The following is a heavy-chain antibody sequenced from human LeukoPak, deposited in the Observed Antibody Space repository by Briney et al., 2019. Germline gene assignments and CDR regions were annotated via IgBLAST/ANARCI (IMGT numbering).Heavy chain of an antibody. Sequence: ASVKVSCKASGYTFTSYDINWVRQATGQGLEWMGWMNPNSGNTGYAQKFQGRVTMTRNTSISTAYMELSSLRSEDTAVYYCAREGDSSGYYFIDYWGQGTLVTVSS. D-gene: IGHD3-22*01. CDR2: MNPNSGNT. CDR3: AREGDSSGYYFIDY. CDR1: GYTFTSYD. J-gene: IGHJ4*02. V-gene: IGHV1-8*01.